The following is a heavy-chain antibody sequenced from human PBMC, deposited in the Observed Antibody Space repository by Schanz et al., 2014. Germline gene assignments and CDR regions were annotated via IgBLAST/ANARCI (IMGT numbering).Heavy chain of an antibody. Sequence: QVHLVQSGAEVKRPGASVKVSCKASESSFTSYSMHWVRQAPGQRLEWMGWINTGSGDTKYSQNFQGRVTITRDTSASTAYMELSSLRSDDTAVYYCARDAADFYDILTEEDYWGQGTLVTVSS. CDR1: ESSFTSYS. CDR3: ARDAADFYDILTEEDY. J-gene: IGHJ4*02. CDR2: INTGSGDT. D-gene: IGHD3-9*01. V-gene: IGHV1-3*04.